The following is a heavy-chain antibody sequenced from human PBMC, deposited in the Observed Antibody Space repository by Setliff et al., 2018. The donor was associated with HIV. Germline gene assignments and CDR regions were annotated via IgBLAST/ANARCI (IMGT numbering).Heavy chain of an antibody. CDR3: ASPRGYCSGGTCHFWYFDL. J-gene: IGHJ2*01. D-gene: IGHD2-15*01. CDR1: GGSISSSTYY. V-gene: IGHV4-39*01. Sequence: LSLTCTVSGGSISSSTYYWGWIRQPPGKGLEWIGTISYSGSTYYNQSLKSRVIISVDTSKNQFSLKLSSVTAADTAVYYCASPRGYCSGGTCHFWYFDLWGRGTLVTVSS. CDR2: ISYSGST.